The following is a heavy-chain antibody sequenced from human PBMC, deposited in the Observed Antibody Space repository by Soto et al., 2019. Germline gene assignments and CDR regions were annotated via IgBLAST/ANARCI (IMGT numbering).Heavy chain of an antibody. CDR2: INAHSGGT. Sequence: ASVKVSCKASGFSFTGYYIHWLRQAPGQGLEWMGWINAHSGGTEYAQKFQGGVTLTRDTSIATAYIELSRLRSDDTAVYYCAREGYNWNYHYGMDVWGQGTTVTVSS. D-gene: IGHD1-1*01. V-gene: IGHV1-2*02. CDR1: GFSFTGYY. J-gene: IGHJ6*02. CDR3: AREGYNWNYHYGMDV.